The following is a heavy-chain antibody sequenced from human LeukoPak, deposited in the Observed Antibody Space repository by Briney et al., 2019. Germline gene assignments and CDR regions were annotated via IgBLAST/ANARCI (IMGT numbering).Heavy chain of an antibody. CDR1: GGSCDDYY. CDR3: ARGRDRSKAGDH. D-gene: IGHD5-24*01. V-gene: IGHV4-34*01. Sequence: PSETLSLACAVYGGSCDDYYCSWIRQPPGQGLEWIGEIHPSGIFYYNSSLVSRVTISIDTSKTQFSLRLTSVTAADTAFYYCARGRDRSKAGDHWGQGSLVTVSS. CDR2: IHPSGIF. J-gene: IGHJ4*02.